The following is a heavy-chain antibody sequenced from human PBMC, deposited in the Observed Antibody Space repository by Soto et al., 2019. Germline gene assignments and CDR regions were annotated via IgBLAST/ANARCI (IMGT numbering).Heavy chain of an antibody. CDR2: IYPGDSDT. CDR3: ARRAGGTGPTLEYYGMDV. Sequence: EWLQIPGRVSGYSFTSYWIGGVRQMPGKGLEWMEIIYPGDSDTRYSPSFQGQVTISADKSISTAYLQWSSLKASDTAMYYCARRAGGTGPTLEYYGMDVWGQGTKVTVYS. V-gene: IGHV5-51*01. J-gene: IGHJ6*02. D-gene: IGHD1-1*01. CDR1: GYSFTSYW.